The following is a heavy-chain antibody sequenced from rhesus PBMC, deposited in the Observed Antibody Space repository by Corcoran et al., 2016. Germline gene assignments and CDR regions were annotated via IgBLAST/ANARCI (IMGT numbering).Heavy chain of an antibody. CDR1: GFTFRAFG. V-gene: IGHV3-54*02. CDR3: TRFDV. CDR2: ISSDGSNK. J-gene: IGHJ5-1*01. Sequence: EVQLVESGGGWVQPGGALRLSCAGPGFTFRAFGIHWVRQAPGKGLEWVAVISSDGSNKYFAVSVKDRFTISRDNSNNILYLQMNNLKLEDTAVYYCTRFDVWGPGVRVTVSS.